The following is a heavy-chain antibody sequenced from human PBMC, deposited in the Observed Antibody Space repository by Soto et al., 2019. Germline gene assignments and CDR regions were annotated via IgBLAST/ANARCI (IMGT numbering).Heavy chain of an antibody. Sequence: GGSLRLSCAASGFSFDDYAMHWVRQAPGKGRKWASCISLNSGYIGYADSVTGRFTISRDNAKSSLYLQMHSLRAEDTAFYYCAKGGGNWQNWGNYYYYYYMDVWGKGTTVTVSS. CDR3: AKGGGNWQNWGNYYYYYYMDV. J-gene: IGHJ6*03. CDR1: GFSFDDYA. CDR2: ISLNSGYI. D-gene: IGHD1-1*01. V-gene: IGHV3-9*01.